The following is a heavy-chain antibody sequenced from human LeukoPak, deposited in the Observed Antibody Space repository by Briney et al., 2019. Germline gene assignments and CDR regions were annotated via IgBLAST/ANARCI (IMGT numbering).Heavy chain of an antibody. D-gene: IGHD1-14*01. CDR3: ARLRKYFDY. J-gene: IGHJ4*02. V-gene: IGHV4-38-2*01. Sequence: SDTLSLTCALCGYSISIGYYLGWIRHPPGKGLEWIGSIYHSESTYYNPSLTSRVTISVDTSKNQFSLEPSTVTAADTAVYCCARLRKYFDYWGQGTLVTVSS. CDR2: IYHSEST. CDR1: GYSISIGYY.